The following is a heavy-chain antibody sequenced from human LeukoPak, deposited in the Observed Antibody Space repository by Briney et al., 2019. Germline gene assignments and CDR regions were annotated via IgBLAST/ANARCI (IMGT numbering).Heavy chain of an antibody. Sequence: ASVKVSCKASGGTFSSYAISWVRQAPGQGLEWMGGIIPIFGTANYAQKFQGRVTITADKSTSTAYMELSSLRAEDTAVYYCARDRGASGAFDIWGQGTMVTVSS. J-gene: IGHJ3*02. CDR2: IIPIFGTA. V-gene: IGHV1-69*06. D-gene: IGHD1-14*01. CDR3: ARDRGASGAFDI. CDR1: GGTFSSYA.